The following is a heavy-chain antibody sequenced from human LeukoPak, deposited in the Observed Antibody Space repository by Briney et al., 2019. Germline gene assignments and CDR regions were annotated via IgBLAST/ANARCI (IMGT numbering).Heavy chain of an antibody. J-gene: IGHJ4*02. CDR1: GGTFSSYA. D-gene: IGHD3-22*01. CDR2: IIPILGIA. Sequence: SVKVSCKASGGTFSSYAISWVRQAPGQGLEWMGRIIPILGIANYAQKFQGRVTITADKSTSTAYMELSSLRSEDTAVYYCALYDSSGYPTFDYRGQGTLVTVSS. CDR3: ALYDSSGYPTFDY. V-gene: IGHV1-69*04.